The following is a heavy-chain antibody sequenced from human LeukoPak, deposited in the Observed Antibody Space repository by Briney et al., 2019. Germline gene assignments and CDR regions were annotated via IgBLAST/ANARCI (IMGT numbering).Heavy chain of an antibody. J-gene: IGHJ5*02. V-gene: IGHV3-7*03. CDR1: GFTFSDYY. CDR2: IKQDGSEK. D-gene: IGHD6-13*01. CDR3: ARDGILLSSSHFRGNP. Sequence: GGSLRLSCAASGFTFSDYYMSWVRQAPGKGREWVANIKQDGSEKYYVDSVKGRFTISRDNSKNTLYLQMNSLRAEDTAVYYCARDGILLSSSHFRGNPWGQGTLVTVSS.